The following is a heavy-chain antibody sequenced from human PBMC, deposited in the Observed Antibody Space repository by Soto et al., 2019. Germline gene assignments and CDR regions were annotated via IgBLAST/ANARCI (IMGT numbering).Heavy chain of an antibody. V-gene: IGHV1-8*01. D-gene: IGHD6-19*01. J-gene: IGHJ5*02. CDR3: ARNPYGSGLFDP. Sequence: QVHLVQSGAEVKKPGASVKVSCKASGYNFIDYDIHWVRQSTGQGLEWMGWMTPNSGNTGYAQKFQGRVTLTRDTSIGAADMELRSLKSEDTAVYYCARNPYGSGLFDPWGQGTLVTVSS. CDR1: GYNFIDYD. CDR2: MTPNSGNT.